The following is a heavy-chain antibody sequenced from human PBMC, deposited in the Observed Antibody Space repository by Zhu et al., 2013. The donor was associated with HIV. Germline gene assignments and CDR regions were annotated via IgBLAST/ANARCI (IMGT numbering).Heavy chain of an antibody. Sequence: QAHLMQSGAEVKKPGSSVKVSCKASGGTFSSYTISWVRQAPGQGLEWMGRIIPILGIANYAQKFQGRVTITADKSTSTAYMELSSLRSEDTAVYYCASPRRVEDNTVEDNYFDYWGQGTLGHRLR. CDR1: GGTFSSYT. CDR3: ASPRRVEDNTVEDNYFDY. V-gene: IGHV1-69*09. CDR2: IIPILGIA. J-gene: IGHJ4*02. D-gene: IGHD4-4*01.